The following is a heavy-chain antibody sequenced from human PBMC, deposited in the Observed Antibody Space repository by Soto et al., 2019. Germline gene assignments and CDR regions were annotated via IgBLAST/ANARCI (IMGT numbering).Heavy chain of an antibody. V-gene: IGHV4-61*01. J-gene: IGHJ6*02. D-gene: IGHD4-17*01. CDR3: ARIWGDYSDYTSYHGMDV. Sequence: QVQLQESGPGLVKSSETLSLTCTVSGGSVSSGSYYWSWIRQPPGKGLEWIGYIYYSGSTNYNPSLKSRVTISVDTSKNQFSLKLSSVTAADTAVYYCARIWGDYSDYTSYHGMDVWGQGTTVTVSS. CDR2: IYYSGST. CDR1: GGSVSSGSYY.